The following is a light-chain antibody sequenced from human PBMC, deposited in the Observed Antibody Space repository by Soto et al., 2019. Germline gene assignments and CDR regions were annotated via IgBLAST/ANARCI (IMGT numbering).Light chain of an antibody. V-gene: IGLV2-14*01. CDR1: SSDVGGYNY. J-gene: IGLJ2*01. CDR3: SSYTTSGTQV. CDR2: DVS. Sequence: QSVLTQPASVSGSPGQSITISCTGTSSDVGGYNYVSWYQQHPGEAPKLMIYDVSNRPSGVSDRFSGSKSGNTASLTISGLQAEDEADYYCSSYTTSGTQVFGGGTKLTVL.